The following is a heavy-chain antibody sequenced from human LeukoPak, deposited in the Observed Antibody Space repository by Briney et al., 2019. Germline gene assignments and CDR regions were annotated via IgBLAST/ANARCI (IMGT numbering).Heavy chain of an antibody. CDR3: AKGGVSGYDYVSGYFDY. CDR1: GFTFSSYA. J-gene: IGHJ4*02. D-gene: IGHD5-12*01. Sequence: PGGSLRLSCAASGFTFSSYAMSWVRQAPGKGLEWVSAISGSGGSTYYADSVKGRFTISRDNSKNTLYLQTNSLRAEDTAVYYCAKGGVSGYDYVSGYFDYWGQGTLVTVSS. CDR2: ISGSGGST. V-gene: IGHV3-23*01.